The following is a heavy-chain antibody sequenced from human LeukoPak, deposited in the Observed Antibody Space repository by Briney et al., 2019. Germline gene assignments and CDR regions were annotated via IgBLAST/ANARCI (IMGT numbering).Heavy chain of an antibody. V-gene: IGHV4-34*01. CDR3: ARGYQLLWGGWFDP. D-gene: IGHD2-2*01. CDR2: INHSEST. J-gene: IGHJ5*02. Sequence: SETLSLTCAVYGGSFSGYYWSWIRQPPGKGLEWIGEINHSESTNYNPSLTSRVTISVDTSKNQFSLKLSSVIAADTAVYYCARGYQLLWGGWFDPWGQGTLVTVSS. CDR1: GGSFSGYY.